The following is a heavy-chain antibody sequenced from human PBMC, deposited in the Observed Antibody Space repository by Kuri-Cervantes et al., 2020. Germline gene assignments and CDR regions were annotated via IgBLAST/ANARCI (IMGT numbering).Heavy chain of an antibody. CDR2: IYPGDSDT. J-gene: IGHJ6*02. CDR3: ARHYGDDYVWGSYRSEPDYYYYGMDD. CDR1: GYSFTSYW. D-gene: IGHD3-16*02. Sequence: GESLKISCKGSGYSFTSYWIGWVRQMPGKGLEWMGIIYPGDSDTRYSPSFQGQVTISADKSISTAYLQWSSLKASDTAMYYCARHYGDDYVWGSYRSEPDYYYYGMDDWGQGTTVTVSS. V-gene: IGHV5-51*01.